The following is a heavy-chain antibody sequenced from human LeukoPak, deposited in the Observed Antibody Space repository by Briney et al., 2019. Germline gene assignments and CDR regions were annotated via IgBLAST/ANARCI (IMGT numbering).Heavy chain of an antibody. CDR2: ISGSGGST. V-gene: IGHV3-23*01. Sequence: GGSLRLSCAASGLTFSSYAMSWVRQAPGKGLEWVSAISGSGGSTYYADSVKGRFTISRDNSKNTLYLQMNSLRAEDTAVYYCAKDRDKYCTNGVCYTKVVDYWGQGTLVTVSS. J-gene: IGHJ4*02. CDR1: GLTFSSYA. D-gene: IGHD2-8*01. CDR3: AKDRDKYCTNGVCYTKVVDY.